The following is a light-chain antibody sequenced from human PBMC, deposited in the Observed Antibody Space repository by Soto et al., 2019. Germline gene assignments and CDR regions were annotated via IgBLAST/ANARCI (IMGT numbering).Light chain of an antibody. CDR2: GAS. V-gene: IGKV3-20*01. J-gene: IGKJ4*01. Sequence: EIVLTQSPGTLSLSPGERATLSCRASQSVRSGYLAWYQQKPGQSPRLLIYGASGRATGIPDRFSGSGSGTDFTLTISRLEPEDFSVYYCQQYASSPLTFGGGPKVDVK. CDR3: QQYASSPLT. CDR1: QSVRSGY.